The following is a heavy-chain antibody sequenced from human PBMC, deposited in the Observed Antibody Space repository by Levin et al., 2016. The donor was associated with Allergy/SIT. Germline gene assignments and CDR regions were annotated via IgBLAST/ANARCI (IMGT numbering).Heavy chain of an antibody. D-gene: IGHD1-26*01. V-gene: IGHV4-59*01. J-gene: IGHJ5*02. Sequence: SETLSLTCTVSGGSISSYYWSWIRQPPGKGLEWIGYIYYSGSTNYNPSLKSRVTISVDTSKNQFSLKLSSVTAADTAVYYCARYSGGIGRFDPWGQGTLVTVSS. CDR2: IYYSGST. CDR1: GGSISSYY. CDR3: ARYSGGIGRFDP.